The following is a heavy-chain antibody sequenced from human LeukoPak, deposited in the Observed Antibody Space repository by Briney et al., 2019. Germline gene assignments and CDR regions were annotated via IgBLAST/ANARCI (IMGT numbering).Heavy chain of an antibody. CDR3: ARERQLHYYYYMDV. CDR2: MNPNSGNT. CDR1: GYTFTSYD. V-gene: IGHV1-8*02. Sequence: GASVKVSCKASGYTFTSYDINWVRQATGQGLEWMGWMNPNSGNTGYAQKFQGRVTMTRDTSTSTVYMELSSLRSEDTAVYYCARERQLHYYYYMDVWGKGTTVTVSS. D-gene: IGHD6-6*01. J-gene: IGHJ6*03.